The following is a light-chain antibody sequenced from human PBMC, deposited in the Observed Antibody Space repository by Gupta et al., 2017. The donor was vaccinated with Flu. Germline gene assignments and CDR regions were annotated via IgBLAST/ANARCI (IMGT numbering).Light chain of an antibody. Sequence: EIVLTQSPATLSLSPGERATLSCRASQSVGTYLAWYHQKPGQTPRLLIYDASNRATGIPARFSGSGSGTDFTLTISSLEPEDFAVYYCQKRSNWPPYTFGQGTRLEI. CDR3: QKRSNWPPYT. CDR1: QSVGTY. V-gene: IGKV3-11*01. CDR2: DAS. J-gene: IGKJ2*01.